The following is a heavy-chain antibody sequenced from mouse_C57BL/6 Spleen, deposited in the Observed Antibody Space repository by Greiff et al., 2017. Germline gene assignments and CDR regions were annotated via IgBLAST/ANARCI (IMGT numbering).Heavy chain of an antibody. CDR3: AKQGAYCGSSPYAMDY. Sequence: QVQLKESGPGLVAPSQSLSITCTVSGFSLTSSGVDWVRQPPGKGLAWLGVIWGGGSTNYNSAHMSRLSISKDNSKGKVVLKMNSLQTDDTAMYYCAKQGAYCGSSPYAMDYWGQGTSVTVSS. V-gene: IGHV2-9*01. D-gene: IGHD1-1*01. CDR2: IWGGGST. J-gene: IGHJ4*01. CDR1: GFSLTSSG.